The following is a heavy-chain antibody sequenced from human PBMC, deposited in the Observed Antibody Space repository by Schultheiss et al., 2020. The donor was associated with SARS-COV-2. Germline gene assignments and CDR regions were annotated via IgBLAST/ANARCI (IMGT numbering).Heavy chain of an antibody. J-gene: IGHJ6*02. Sequence: GESLKISCKASGYTFTSYGISWVRQAPGQGLEWMGWISAYNGNTNYAQKLQGRVTMTTDTSTSTAYMELRSLRSEDTAVYYCARAMGGGSPLDVWGQGTTVTVSS. CDR2: ISAYNGNT. V-gene: IGHV1-18*04. CDR1: GYTFTSYG. CDR3: ARAMGGGSPLDV. D-gene: IGHD2-15*01.